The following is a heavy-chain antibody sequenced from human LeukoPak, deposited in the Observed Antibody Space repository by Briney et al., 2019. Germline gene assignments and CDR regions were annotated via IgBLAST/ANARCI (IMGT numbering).Heavy chain of an antibody. J-gene: IGHJ5*02. V-gene: IGHV4-39*01. Sequence: SETLSLTCTVSGGSISSSSYYWGWIRQPPGKGLEWIGSIYYSGSTYYNPSLKSRVTISVDTSKNQFSLKLSSVTAADTAVYYCARHGDIVVVPAANYWLDPWGQGTLVTVSS. CDR3: ARHGDIVVVPAANYWLDP. CDR2: IYYSGST. D-gene: IGHD2-2*01. CDR1: GGSISSSSYY.